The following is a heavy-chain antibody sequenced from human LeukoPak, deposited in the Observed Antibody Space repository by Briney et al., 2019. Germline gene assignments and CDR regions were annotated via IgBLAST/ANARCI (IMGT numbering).Heavy chain of an antibody. D-gene: IGHD3-22*01. Sequence: GGSLRLSCAASGFTFDDYAMHWVRQAPGEGLEWVSGISWNSGSIGYADSVKGRFAISRDNAKNSLYLQMNSLRAEDTALYYCAKGRYYDSSGYLDYWGQGTLVTVSS. CDR3: AKGRYYDSSGYLDY. CDR2: ISWNSGSI. J-gene: IGHJ4*02. V-gene: IGHV3-9*01. CDR1: GFTFDDYA.